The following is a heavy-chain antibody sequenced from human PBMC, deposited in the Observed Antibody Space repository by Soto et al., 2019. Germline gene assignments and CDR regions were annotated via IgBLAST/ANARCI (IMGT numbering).Heavy chain of an antibody. CDR1: GFTFSSYA. J-gene: IGHJ4*02. Sequence: HPGGSLRLSCAASGFTFSSYAMSWVRQAPGKGLEWVSAISGSGGSTYYADSVKGRFTISRDNSKNTLYLQMNSLRAEDTAVYYCANHESSGWHPYFVYWGQGTLVTVSS. D-gene: IGHD6-19*01. CDR3: ANHESSGWHPYFVY. V-gene: IGHV3-23*01. CDR2: ISGSGGST.